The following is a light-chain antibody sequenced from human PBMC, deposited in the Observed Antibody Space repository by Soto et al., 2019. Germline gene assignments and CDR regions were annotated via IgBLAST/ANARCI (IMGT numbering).Light chain of an antibody. CDR2: AAS. J-gene: IGKJ3*01. Sequence: DIQMTQSPSSLSASVGDRVTITCRASQSITNYLNWYQHKPGKAPKLLVYAASSLQSGVSSRFSGSGSGTDFTLTFSSLQPEDFATYFCQQSHNMPFTFGPGTKVDIK. CDR3: QQSHNMPFT. CDR1: QSITNY. V-gene: IGKV1-39*01.